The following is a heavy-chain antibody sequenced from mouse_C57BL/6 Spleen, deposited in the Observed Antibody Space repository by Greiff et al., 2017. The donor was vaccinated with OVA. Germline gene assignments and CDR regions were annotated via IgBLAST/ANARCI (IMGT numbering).Heavy chain of an antibody. D-gene: IGHD1-1*01. J-gene: IGHJ3*01. Sequence: DVMLVESGGGLVKPGGSLKLSCAASGFTFSDYGMHWVRQAPEKGLEWVAYISSGSSTIYYADTVKGRFTISRDNAKNTLFLQMTSLRSEDTAMYYCAIYYDSAYWGQGTLVTVSA. V-gene: IGHV5-17*01. CDR3: AIYYDSAY. CDR2: ISSGSSTI. CDR1: GFTFSDYG.